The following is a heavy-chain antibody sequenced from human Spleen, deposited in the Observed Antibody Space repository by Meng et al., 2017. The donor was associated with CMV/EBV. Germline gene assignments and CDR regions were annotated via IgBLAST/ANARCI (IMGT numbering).Heavy chain of an antibody. J-gene: IGHJ4*02. Sequence: QVQIQESGPGLVKPSETLSLTCIVSGASIKNYNWNWVRQPAGQGLEWIGYIHHSGSAYYNPSLKSRVSISVDTSKNQFSLNLNSMTAADTAVYYCASFDHIPRRNYFDYWGQGTLVTAPQ. CDR2: IHHSGSA. V-gene: IGHV4-59*04. D-gene: IGHD2-2*01. CDR3: ASFDHIPRRNYFDY. CDR1: GASIKNYN.